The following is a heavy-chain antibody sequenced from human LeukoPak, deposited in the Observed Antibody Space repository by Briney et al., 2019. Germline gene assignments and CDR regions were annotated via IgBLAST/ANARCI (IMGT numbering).Heavy chain of an antibody. Sequence: SETLSLTCTVSGGSISSSSYYWGWIRQSPGKGLEWIGSIYYSGTTYYNPSLKSRLTISADTSKNQFSLKLSSVTAADTAVYYCARAPPTDYCSSTSCYNTNYYMDVWGKGTTVTVSS. V-gene: IGHV4-39*07. J-gene: IGHJ6*03. CDR1: GGSISSSSYY. D-gene: IGHD2-2*02. CDR2: IYYSGTT. CDR3: ARAPPTDYCSSTSCYNTNYYMDV.